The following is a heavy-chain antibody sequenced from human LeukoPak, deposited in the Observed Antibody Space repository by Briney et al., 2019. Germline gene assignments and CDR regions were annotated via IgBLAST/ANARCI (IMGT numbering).Heavy chain of an antibody. V-gene: IGHV4-59*01. J-gene: IGHJ6*03. CDR1: GGSISSYY. CDR2: IYYSGST. Sequence: PSETLSLTSTVSGGSISSYYWSWIRQPPGKGLEWIGSIYYSGSTNYNPSLKSRVTISVDTSKNQFSLKLSSVTAADTAVYYCARVYSSCHYCYYDYYMDVWGKGTTVTVSS. CDR3: ARVYSSCHYCYYDYYMDV. D-gene: IGHD6-6*01.